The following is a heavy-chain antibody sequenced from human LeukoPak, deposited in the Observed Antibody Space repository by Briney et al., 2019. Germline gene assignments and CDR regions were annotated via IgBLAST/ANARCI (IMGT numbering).Heavy chain of an antibody. J-gene: IGHJ5*02. V-gene: IGHV4-39*01. CDR2: IYYSGST. CDR3: ARHEYSGSYYGLSWFDP. Sequence: SETLSLTCTVSGGSISSSGYYWGWIRQPPGKGLEWFASIYYSGSTYYNPSLKSRVTIAVDTSKNQLSLKLSSLTAADTAVYYCARHEYSGSYYGLSWFDPWGQGTLVTVSS. CDR1: GGSISSSGYY. D-gene: IGHD1-26*01.